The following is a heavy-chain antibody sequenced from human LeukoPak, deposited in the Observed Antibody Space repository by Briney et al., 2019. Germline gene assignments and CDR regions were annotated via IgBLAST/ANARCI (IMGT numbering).Heavy chain of an antibody. CDR1: GGSISSGSDY. Sequence: SQTLSLTCTVSGGSISSGSDYWNWIRQPAGKGLEWIGRFYNSGRTNFNPSLKSRVTISADTSKNQFSLKVRSVTAADTAGYYCARGDLKSDWFDPWGQGTLVTVSS. V-gene: IGHV4-61*02. J-gene: IGHJ5*02. CDR2: FYNSGRT. CDR3: ARGDLKSDWFDP. D-gene: IGHD3-3*01.